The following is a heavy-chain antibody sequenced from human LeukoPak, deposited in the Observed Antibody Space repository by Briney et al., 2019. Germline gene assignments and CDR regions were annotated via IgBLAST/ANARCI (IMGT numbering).Heavy chain of an antibody. CDR2: IYYSGST. Sequence: SETLSLTCTVSGGSISSISYNWDWIRQPPGKGLEWIGSIYYSGSTSYNPSLKSRVTISVDTSKNRFSLKLSSVTAADTAVYYCASGGGSSDAFDIWGQGTMVTVSS. D-gene: IGHD6-6*01. J-gene: IGHJ3*02. V-gene: IGHV4-39*01. CDR1: GGSISSISYN. CDR3: ASGGGSSDAFDI.